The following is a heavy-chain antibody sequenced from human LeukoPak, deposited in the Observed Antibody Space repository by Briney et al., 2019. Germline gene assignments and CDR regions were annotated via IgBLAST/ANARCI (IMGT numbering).Heavy chain of an antibody. CDR2: INPNSGGT. D-gene: IGHD6-13*01. J-gene: IGHJ4*02. CDR1: GYTFTGYY. Sequence: ASVKVSCKASGYTFTGYYMHWVRQAPGQGLEWMGRINPNSGGTNYAQKVQGRVTMTRDTSISTAYMELSRLRSDDTAVYYCAREAAAGTKFCYDYWGQGTLVTVSS. CDR3: AREAAAGTKFCYDY. V-gene: IGHV1-2*06.